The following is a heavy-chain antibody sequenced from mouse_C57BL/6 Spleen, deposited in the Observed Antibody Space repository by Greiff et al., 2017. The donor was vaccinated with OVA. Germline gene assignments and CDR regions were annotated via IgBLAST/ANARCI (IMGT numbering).Heavy chain of an antibody. Sequence: QVQLQQPGAELVRPGTSVKLSCTASGYTFTSYWMHWVKQRPGQGLEWIGVIDPSDSYTNYNPKFKGKATLTVDTSSSTAYLQLSSLTSEDSAVYYCARDGPRVLDYWGQGTTLTVSS. J-gene: IGHJ2*01. V-gene: IGHV1-59*01. CDR1: GYTFTSYW. CDR2: IDPSDSYT. CDR3: ARDGPRVLDY. D-gene: IGHD3-1*01.